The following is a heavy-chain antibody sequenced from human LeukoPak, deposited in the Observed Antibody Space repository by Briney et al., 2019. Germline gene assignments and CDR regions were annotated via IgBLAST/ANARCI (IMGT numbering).Heavy chain of an antibody. J-gene: IGHJ4*02. D-gene: IGHD2-15*01. CDR2: IFGSGGSA. V-gene: IGHV3-23*01. CDR1: GFTFGSYA. Sequence: GGSLRLSCAASGFTFGSYAMYWVRQAPGKGLEWVSGIFGSGGSAHYADSVKGRFAISRDNSKNTVYLQMDSLRVEDTAIYYCAKTTTGYSSGRYPAWPIDYWGQGTLVTVSS. CDR3: AKTTTGYSSGRYPAWPIDY.